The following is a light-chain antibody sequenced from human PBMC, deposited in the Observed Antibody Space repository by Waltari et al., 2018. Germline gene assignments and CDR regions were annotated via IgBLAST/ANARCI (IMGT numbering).Light chain of an antibody. CDR1: QSVLYSSNNKNY. CDR2: WAS. V-gene: IGKV4-1*01. Sequence: DIVMTQSPDSLAVSLGERAIINCKSSQSVLYSSNNKNYLAWYQQKPGQPPKLLIYWASTREFGVPDRVSGSGSGTDFTLTINSLQAEDVAVYYCQQYVVIPWTFGQGTKVEVK. J-gene: IGKJ1*01. CDR3: QQYVVIPWT.